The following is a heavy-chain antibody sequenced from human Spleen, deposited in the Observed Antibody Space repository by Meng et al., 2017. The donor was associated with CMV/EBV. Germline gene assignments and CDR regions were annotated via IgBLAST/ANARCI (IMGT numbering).Heavy chain of an antibody. Sequence: GGSLRLSCAASGFTFSSYGMHWVRQAPGKGLEWVAVIWYDGSNKYYADSVKGRFTISRDNSKNTLYLQMNSLRAEDTAVYYCAKDKAAARSDHNYYYYGMDVWGQGTTVIVSS. CDR1: GFTFSSYG. J-gene: IGHJ6*02. D-gene: IGHD6-6*01. V-gene: IGHV3-33*06. CDR2: IWYDGSNK. CDR3: AKDKAAARSDHNYYYYGMDV.